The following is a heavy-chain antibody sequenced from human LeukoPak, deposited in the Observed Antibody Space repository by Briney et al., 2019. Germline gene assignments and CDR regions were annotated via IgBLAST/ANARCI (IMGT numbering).Heavy chain of an antibody. CDR3: ARGWASGSYYNY. Sequence: SETLSLTCAVYGGSFSGYYWSWIRQPPGKGLEWIGYIYYSGSTNYNPSLRRRVTISVDTSKNQFSLKLSSVTAADTAVYYCARGWASGSYYNYWGQGTLVTVSS. V-gene: IGHV4-59*01. J-gene: IGHJ4*02. CDR1: GGSFSGYY. D-gene: IGHD1-26*01. CDR2: IYYSGST.